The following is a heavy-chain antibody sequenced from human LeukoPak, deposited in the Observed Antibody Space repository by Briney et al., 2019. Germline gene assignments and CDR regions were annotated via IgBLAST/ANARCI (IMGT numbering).Heavy chain of an antibody. CDR3: ARGKYPGAFDV. Sequence: PGGSLRLSCAASGFTFSSYAMHWVRQAPGKGLEYVSAISSNGGSTYYANSVKGRFTISRDNSKNTLYLQMGSLRAEDMAVYYCARGKYPGAFDVWGQGTMVTVSS. D-gene: IGHD2-2*02. CDR1: GFTFSSYA. CDR2: ISSNGGST. J-gene: IGHJ3*01. V-gene: IGHV3-64*01.